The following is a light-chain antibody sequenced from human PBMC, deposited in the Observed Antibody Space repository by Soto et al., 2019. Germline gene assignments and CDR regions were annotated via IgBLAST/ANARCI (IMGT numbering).Light chain of an antibody. CDR2: KAS. CDR1: QSISSW. Sequence: DIQMTQSPSTLSASVGDRVTITCRASQSISSWLAWYQQKPGKAPKLLIYKASSLESGDPSRFSGSGSGTNLTLTISSLQPDDFATYYCHQYNSRPFTFGPGTKVYIK. V-gene: IGKV1-5*03. J-gene: IGKJ3*01. CDR3: HQYNSRPFT.